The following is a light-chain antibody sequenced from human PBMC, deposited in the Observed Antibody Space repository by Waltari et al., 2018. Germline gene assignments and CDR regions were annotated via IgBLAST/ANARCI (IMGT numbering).Light chain of an antibody. V-gene: IGLV2-14*03. CDR1: SSDVGTYNY. CDR3: SSYISSSTLEL. Sequence: QSALTQPASVSGSPGQSITISCTGTSSDVGTYNYVSWYQQHPGKAPKLMIFDVSLRTSGVSNRFSGAKSGNTASLTISGLQAEDEADYYCSSYISSSTLELFGGGTSLTVL. J-gene: IGLJ2*01. CDR2: DVS.